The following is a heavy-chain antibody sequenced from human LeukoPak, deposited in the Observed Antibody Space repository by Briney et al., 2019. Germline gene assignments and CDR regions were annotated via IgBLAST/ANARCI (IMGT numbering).Heavy chain of an antibody. CDR1: EFTFDDYA. V-gene: IGHV3-43*02. Sequence: GGSLRLSCTASEFTFDDYAMHWVRQAPGKGLEWVSLISGDGHSTHYADSVKGRVTISRDNSKNSPYLQMNSLRTDDTALYYCAKALRLGVAAPLGSWGQGTLVTVSS. J-gene: IGHJ5*02. CDR2: ISGDGHST. CDR3: AKALRLGVAAPLGS. D-gene: IGHD3-16*01.